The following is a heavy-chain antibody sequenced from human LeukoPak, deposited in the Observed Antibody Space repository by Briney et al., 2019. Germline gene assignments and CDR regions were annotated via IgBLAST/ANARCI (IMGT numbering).Heavy chain of an antibody. CDR2: INHSGST. Sequence: PSETLSLTCAVYGGSFSGYYWSWIRQPPGEGLEWIGEINHSGSTNYNPSLKSRVTISVDTSKNQFSLKLSSVTAADTAVYYCARLGQPSALFDYWGQGTLVTVSS. V-gene: IGHV4-34*01. J-gene: IGHJ4*02. CDR3: ARLGQPSALFDY. D-gene: IGHD2-2*01. CDR1: GGSFSGYY.